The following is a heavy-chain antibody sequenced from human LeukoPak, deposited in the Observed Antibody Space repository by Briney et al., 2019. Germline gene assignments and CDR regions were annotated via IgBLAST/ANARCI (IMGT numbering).Heavy chain of an antibody. Sequence: GGSLRLSCAVSGFIFSNYGMHWVRQAPGKGLEWVAFIRSDGSEKNYAGSVKGRFTISRDNSKNTLYVQMNSLRADDTAVYYCAKGLGFFPRFYDFDYWGQGTLVTVSS. D-gene: IGHD3-3*01. J-gene: IGHJ4*02. CDR3: AKGLGFFPRFYDFDY. CDR1: GFIFSNYG. CDR2: IRSDGSEK. V-gene: IGHV3-30*02.